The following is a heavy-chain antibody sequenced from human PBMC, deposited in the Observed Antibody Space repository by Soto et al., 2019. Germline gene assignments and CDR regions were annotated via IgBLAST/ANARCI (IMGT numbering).Heavy chain of an antibody. Sequence: GGSLRLSCAASGFTFSSYAMSWVRQAPGKGLEWVSAISGSGGSTYYADSVKGRFTISRDNSKNTLYLQMNSLRAEDTAVYYCAKDVYDSSGYYFAYFQYWGQGTLVTVSS. V-gene: IGHV3-23*01. CDR1: GFTFSSYA. J-gene: IGHJ1*01. D-gene: IGHD3-22*01. CDR3: AKDVYDSSGYYFAYFQY. CDR2: ISGSGGST.